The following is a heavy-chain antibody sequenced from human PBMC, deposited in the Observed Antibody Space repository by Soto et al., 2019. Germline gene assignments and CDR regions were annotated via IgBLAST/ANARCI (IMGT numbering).Heavy chain of an antibody. CDR3: ARGGSPYYYYYGMDV. V-gene: IGHV3-33*01. J-gene: IGHJ6*02. CDR2: IWYDGSNK. D-gene: IGHD2-15*01. CDR1: GFTFSSYG. Sequence: GGSLRLSCAASGFTFSSYGMHWVRQAPGKGLEWVAVIWYDGSNKYYADSVKGRFTISRDNSKNTLYLQMNSLRAEDTAVYYCARGGSPYYYYYGMDVWGQGTTVTVSS.